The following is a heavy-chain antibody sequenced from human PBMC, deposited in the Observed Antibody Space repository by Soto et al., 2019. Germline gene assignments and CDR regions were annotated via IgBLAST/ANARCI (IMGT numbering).Heavy chain of an antibody. CDR1: GYTFTGYG. Sequence: QVHLVQSGAEVKPGASVKVSCKASGYTFTGYGITWVRQAPGQGLERMGWISAHNGNTDYAQKLQGRVIVTRDTSTSTAYMELRSLRSDDPAVYYCARGRYGDYWGQGALVTVSS. J-gene: IGHJ4*02. CDR2: ISAHNGNT. D-gene: IGHD1-1*01. V-gene: IGHV1-18*01. CDR3: ARGRYGDY.